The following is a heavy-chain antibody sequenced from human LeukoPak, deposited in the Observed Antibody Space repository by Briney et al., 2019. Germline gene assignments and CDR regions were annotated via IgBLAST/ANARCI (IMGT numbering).Heavy chain of an antibody. CDR1: GGSISSGGYY. J-gene: IGHJ4*02. Sequence: SETLSLTCTVSGGSISSGGYYWSWIRQHPGKGLEWIGYIYYSGSTYYNPSLKSRVTISVDTSKNQFSLNLSSVTAADTAVYYCARGEGLYAFDCWGQGTLVTVSS. D-gene: IGHD2/OR15-2a*01. V-gene: IGHV4-31*03. CDR2: IYYSGST. CDR3: ARGEGLYAFDC.